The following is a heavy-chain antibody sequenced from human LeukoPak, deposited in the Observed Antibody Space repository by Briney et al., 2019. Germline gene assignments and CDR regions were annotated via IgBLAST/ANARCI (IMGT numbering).Heavy chain of an antibody. D-gene: IGHD6-19*01. Sequence: GGSLRLSCAASGFTFSSYTMNWVRQAPGKGLEWVSYISSSSSTIYYADSVKGRFTISRDNAKNSLYLQMNSLRAEDTAVYYCARLAKGYSSGWYEDYWGQGTLVTVSS. CDR2: ISSSSSTI. V-gene: IGHV3-48*01. J-gene: IGHJ4*02. CDR1: GFTFSSYT. CDR3: ARLAKGYSSGWYEDY.